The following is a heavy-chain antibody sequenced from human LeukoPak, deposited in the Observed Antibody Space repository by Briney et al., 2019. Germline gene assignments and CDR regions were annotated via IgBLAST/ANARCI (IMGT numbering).Heavy chain of an antibody. V-gene: IGHV1-2*02. CDR2: INPNSGGT. Sequence: GASVKVSCKASGYTFTGYYMHWVRQAPGQGLEWMGWINPNSGGTNYAQKFQGRVTMTRDNAKNSLYLQMNSLRAEDTAVYYCARQVWSGWSREFDNWGQGTLVTVSS. CDR3: ARQVWSGWSREFDN. D-gene: IGHD6-19*01. J-gene: IGHJ4*02. CDR1: GYTFTGYY.